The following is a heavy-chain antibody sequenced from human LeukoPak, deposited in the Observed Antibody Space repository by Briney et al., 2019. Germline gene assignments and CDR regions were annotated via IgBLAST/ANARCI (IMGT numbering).Heavy chain of an antibody. V-gene: IGHV3-49*04. J-gene: IGHJ3*02. CDR3: TRAGFPHPPLRTFGGVIVMGDAFDI. CDR2: IRSKAYGGTT. CDR1: GFTFGDYA. Sequence: PGGSLRLSCTASGFTFGDYAMSWVRQAPGKGLECVGFIRSKAYGGTTEYAASVKGRFTISRDDSKSIAYLQMNSLKTEDTAVYYCTRAGFPHPPLRTFGGVIVMGDAFDIWGQGTMVTVSS. D-gene: IGHD3-16*02.